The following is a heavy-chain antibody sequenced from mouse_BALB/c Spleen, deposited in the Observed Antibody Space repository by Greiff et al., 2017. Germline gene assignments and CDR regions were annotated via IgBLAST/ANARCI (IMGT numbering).Heavy chain of an antibody. D-gene: IGHD2-3*01. CDR1: GFAFSSYD. Sequence: DVKLVESGGGLVKPGGSLKLSCAASGFAFSSYDMSWVRQTPEKRLEWVAYISSGGGSTYYPDTVKGRFTISRDNAKNTLYLQMSSLKSEDTAMYYCASHDGYYGWFAYWGQGTLVTVSA. CDR3: ASHDGYYGWFAY. J-gene: IGHJ3*01. CDR2: ISSGGGST. V-gene: IGHV5-12-1*01.